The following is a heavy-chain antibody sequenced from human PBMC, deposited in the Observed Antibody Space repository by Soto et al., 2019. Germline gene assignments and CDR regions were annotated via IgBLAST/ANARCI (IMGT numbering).Heavy chain of an antibody. CDR3: ASFPVEGPDYGGNSGETKDAFDI. Sequence: QVQLQESGPGLVKPSQTLSLTCTVSGGSISSGGYYWSWIRQHPGKGLEWIGYIYYSGSTYYNPSVKSRVTISVDTSKNQFSLKLSSVTAADTAVYYCASFPVEGPDYGGNSGETKDAFDIWGQGTMVTVSS. V-gene: IGHV4-31*03. CDR1: GGSISSGGYY. CDR2: IYYSGST. J-gene: IGHJ3*02. D-gene: IGHD4-17*01.